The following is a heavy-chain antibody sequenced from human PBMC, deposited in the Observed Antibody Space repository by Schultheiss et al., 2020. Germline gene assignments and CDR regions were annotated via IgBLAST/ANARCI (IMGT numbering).Heavy chain of an antibody. CDR1: GFTFTSSA. CDR2: IVVGSGNT. J-gene: IGHJ5*02. Sequence: SVKVSCKASGFTFTSSAVQWVRQARGQRLEWIGWIVVGSGNTNYAQKFQERVTITRDTSISTAYMELSRLRSDDTAVYYCARDGLGLTAVAGTYGDWFDPWGQGTLVTVYS. CDR3: ARDGLGLTAVAGTYGDWFDP. V-gene: IGHV1-58*01. D-gene: IGHD6-19*01.